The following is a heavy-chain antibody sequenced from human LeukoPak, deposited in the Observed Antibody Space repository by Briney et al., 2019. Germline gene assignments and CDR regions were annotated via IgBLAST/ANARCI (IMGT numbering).Heavy chain of an antibody. CDR3: ARVRAGSSWPLLTFDY. CDR1: GYTFTSYG. Sequence: ASVKVSCKASGYTFTSYGISWVRQAPGQGLEWMGWISAYNGNTNYAQKLQGRVTMTTDTSTSTAYMELRSLRSDDTAVYYCARVRAGSSWPLLTFDYWGQGTLVTVSS. V-gene: IGHV1-18*01. D-gene: IGHD6-13*01. CDR2: ISAYNGNT. J-gene: IGHJ4*02.